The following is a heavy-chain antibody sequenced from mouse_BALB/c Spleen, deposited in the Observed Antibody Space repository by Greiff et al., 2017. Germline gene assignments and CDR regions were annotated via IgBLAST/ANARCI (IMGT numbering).Heavy chain of an antibody. CDR2: ISSGSSTI. V-gene: IGHV5-17*02. D-gene: IGHD1-1*01. J-gene: IGHJ3*01. CDR3: ARRAYGSSYWFAY. CDR1: GFTFSSFG. Sequence: EVHLVESGGGLVQPGGSRKLSCAASGFTFSSFGMHWVRQAPEKGLEWVAYISSGSSTIYYADTVKGRFTISRDNPKNTLFLQMTSLRSEDTAMYYGARRAYGSSYWFAYWGQGTLVTVSA.